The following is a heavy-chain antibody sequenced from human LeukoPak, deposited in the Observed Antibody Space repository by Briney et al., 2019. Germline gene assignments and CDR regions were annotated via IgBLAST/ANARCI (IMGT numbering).Heavy chain of an antibody. J-gene: IGHJ4*02. D-gene: IGHD3-22*01. CDR1: GYTFTSYY. Sequence: ASVKVSCKASGYTFTSYYMHWVRQAPGQGLEWMGIINPGGGSTSYAQKFQGRVTMTRGTSTSTVYMELSSLRSEDTAVYYCARDRPASSFFNYDSSGYPDYWGQGTLVTVSS. CDR3: ARDRPASSFFNYDSSGYPDY. V-gene: IGHV1-46*01. CDR2: INPGGGST.